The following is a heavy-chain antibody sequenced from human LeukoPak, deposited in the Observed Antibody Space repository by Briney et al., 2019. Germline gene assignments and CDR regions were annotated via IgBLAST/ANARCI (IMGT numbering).Heavy chain of an antibody. V-gene: IGHV4-59*01. J-gene: IGHJ4*02. D-gene: IGHD3-3*01. CDR3: ARGVPEYYDFWSGYFYYFDY. Sequence: SETLSLTCTVSGGSISSYYWSWIRQPPGQGLEWIGYIYYSGSTNYNPSLKSRVTISVDTSKNQFSLKLTSVTAADTAVYYCARGVPEYYDFWSGYFYYFDYWGQGTLVTVSS. CDR2: IYYSGST. CDR1: GGSISSYY.